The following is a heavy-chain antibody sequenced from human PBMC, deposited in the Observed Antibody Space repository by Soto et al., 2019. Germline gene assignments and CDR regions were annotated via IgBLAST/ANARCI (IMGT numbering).Heavy chain of an antibody. J-gene: IGHJ4*02. D-gene: IGHD3-22*01. CDR2: ISGSGGST. CDR1: GGSFSCYY. V-gene: IGHV3-23*01. CDR3: AKGLVXKGWRDYYDSSGYYPRY. Sequence: PSETLSLTWAVYGGSFSCYYWSWVRQAPGKGLEWVSAISGSGGSTYYADSVKGRFTISRDNSKNTLYLQMNSLRAEDTAVYYCAKGLVXKGWRDYYDSSGYYPRYWGQGTLVTVSS.